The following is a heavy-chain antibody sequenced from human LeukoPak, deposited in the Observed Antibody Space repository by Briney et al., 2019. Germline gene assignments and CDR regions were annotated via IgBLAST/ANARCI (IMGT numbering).Heavy chain of an antibody. Sequence: SETLSLTCTVSGGSISSYYWSWIRQPPGKGLEWIGYIYYSGSTNYNPSLKSRVTISVDTSKNQFSLKLSSVTAADTAVYYCARHGSWYYYILTGYYDDAFDIWGQGTMVTVSS. CDR3: ARHGSWYYYILTGYYDDAFDI. D-gene: IGHD3-9*01. CDR2: IYYSGST. CDR1: GGSISSYY. V-gene: IGHV4-59*08. J-gene: IGHJ3*02.